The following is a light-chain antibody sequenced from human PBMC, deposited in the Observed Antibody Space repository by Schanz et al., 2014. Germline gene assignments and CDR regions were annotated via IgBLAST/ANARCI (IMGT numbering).Light chain of an antibody. CDR1: TSNIGSGFQ. CDR3: ATWDDSLNGWV. V-gene: IGLV1-40*01. Sequence: QSVLTQPPSVSGAPGQRVTISCNGSTSNIGSGFQVHWYRQLPGSAPTLVIYANTLRPSGVPDRFSGSKSGTSASLAISGLQSEDEGDYYCATWDDSLNGWVFGGGTKLTVL. CDR2: ANT. J-gene: IGLJ3*02.